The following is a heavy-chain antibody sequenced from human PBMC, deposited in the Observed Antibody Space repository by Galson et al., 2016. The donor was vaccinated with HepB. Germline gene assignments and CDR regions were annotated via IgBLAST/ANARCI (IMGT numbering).Heavy chain of an antibody. J-gene: IGHJ6*04. CDR2: ISRSGDST. Sequence: SLRLSCAASRFIFNSHAMNWVRQAPGKGLEVVSSISRSGDSTDYADSVKGRFTISRDNSKNTLSLQMNSLTADDTAIYYCVQGSTAPAVWGKGTTVTVSS. CDR3: VQGSTAPAV. CDR1: RFIFNSHA. V-gene: IGHV3-23*01. D-gene: IGHD2-2*01.